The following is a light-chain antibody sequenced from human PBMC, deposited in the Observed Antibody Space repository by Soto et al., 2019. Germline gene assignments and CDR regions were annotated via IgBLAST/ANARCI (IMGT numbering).Light chain of an antibody. J-gene: IGKJ3*01. CDR1: QGSGAW. Sequence: DIEMTQPCSPLSASESDSVTFTFRARQGSGAWLACYQQKPGQAPKLLICGASRLQSGVPSRFSGSGSGTDFTLTISILQPEDFATYYRHHANSSFTFGPGTKVDIK. V-gene: IGKV1-12*01. CDR2: GAS. CDR3: HHANSSFT.